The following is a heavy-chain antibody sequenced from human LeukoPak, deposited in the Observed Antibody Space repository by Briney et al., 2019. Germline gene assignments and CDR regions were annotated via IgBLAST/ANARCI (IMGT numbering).Heavy chain of an antibody. Sequence: GGSLRLSCAASGFTFSSYWMSWVRQAPGKGLEWVANIKQDGSEKYYVDSVKGRFTISRDNAKNSLYLQMNSLRAEDTAVYYCARDIAAAGTLIYYMDVWGKGTTVTVSS. D-gene: IGHD6-13*01. J-gene: IGHJ6*03. V-gene: IGHV3-7*01. CDR3: ARDIAAAGTLIYYMDV. CDR1: GFTFSSYW. CDR2: IKQDGSEK.